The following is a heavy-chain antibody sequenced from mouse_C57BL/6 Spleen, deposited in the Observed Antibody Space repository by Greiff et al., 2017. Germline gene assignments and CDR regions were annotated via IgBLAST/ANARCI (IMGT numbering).Heavy chain of an antibody. CDR1: GYTFTGYW. V-gene: IGHV1-9*01. CDR3: ARGGLTTVVATRWYFDV. CDR2: ILPGSGST. J-gene: IGHJ1*03. D-gene: IGHD1-1*01. Sequence: VQLQQSGAELMKPGASVKLSCKATGYTFTGYWIEWVKQRPGHGLEWIGEILPGSGSTNYNEKFKGKATFTADTSSNTAYMQLSSLTTEDSAIYYCARGGLTTVVATRWYFDVWGTGTTVTVSS.